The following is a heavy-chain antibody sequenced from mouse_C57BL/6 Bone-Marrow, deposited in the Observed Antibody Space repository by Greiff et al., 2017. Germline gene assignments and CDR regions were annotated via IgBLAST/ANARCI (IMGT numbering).Heavy chain of an antibody. CDR2: ISGGGGNT. J-gene: IGHJ2*01. CDR3: ARHALITTSYCGY. Sequence: EVKLEESGGGLVKPGGSLKLSCAASGFTFSSYTMSWVRQTPEQRLEWVATISGGGGNTYYPDSVKGRFTISRDNAKNPLYLKMSSLMSDDTALYYCARHALITTSYCGYWGQGTTLTVSS. D-gene: IGHD1-1*01. V-gene: IGHV5-9*01. CDR1: GFTFSSYT.